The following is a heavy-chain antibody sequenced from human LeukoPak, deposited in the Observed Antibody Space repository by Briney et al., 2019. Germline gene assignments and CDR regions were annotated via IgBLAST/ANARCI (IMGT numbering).Heavy chain of an antibody. V-gene: IGHV3-48*03. D-gene: IGHD2-15*01. CDR3: ASPGWSHKGRFDY. CDR1: GFTFSSYE. Sequence: GGSLRLSCSASGFTFSSYEMNWVRQAPGKGLEWVSYISSSGSTIYYADSVKGRFTISRDNVKNSLYLQMNSLRAQDTAVYYCASPGWSHKGRFDYWGQGTLVTVSS. J-gene: IGHJ4*02. CDR2: ISSSGSTI.